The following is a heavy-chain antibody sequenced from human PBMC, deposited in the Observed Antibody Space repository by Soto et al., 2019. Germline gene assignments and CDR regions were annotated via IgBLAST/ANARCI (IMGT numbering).Heavy chain of an antibody. J-gene: IGHJ4*02. V-gene: IGHV3-23*01. CDR3: ARNPSGQWVVPLYCDL. CDR1: GFTFTSYV. Sequence: EVQLLESGGGLVQRGGSQRLSCAASGFTFTSYVMSWVRQAPGKGLEWVAGISGGGSTAFYADSVKGRFTISRDNAKNTVVLQMDSLRAEDTAIYYCARNPSGQWVVPLYCDLWGQGTLVTVSS. CDR2: ISGGGSTA. D-gene: IGHD6-19*01.